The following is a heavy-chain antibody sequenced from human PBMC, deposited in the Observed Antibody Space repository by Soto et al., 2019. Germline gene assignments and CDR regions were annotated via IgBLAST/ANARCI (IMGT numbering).Heavy chain of an antibody. D-gene: IGHD2-2*02. CDR2: ISGSGGST. J-gene: IGHJ4*02. CDR1: GFTFSSYA. CDR3: AKLDVGYCSSTSCYRDY. Sequence: PGGSLRLSCAASGFTFSSYAMSWVRQAPGKGLEWVSAISGSGGSTYYADSVKGRFTISRDNSKNTLYLQMNSLRAEDTAVYYCAKLDVGYCSSTSCYRDYWGREPWSPSPQ. V-gene: IGHV3-23*01.